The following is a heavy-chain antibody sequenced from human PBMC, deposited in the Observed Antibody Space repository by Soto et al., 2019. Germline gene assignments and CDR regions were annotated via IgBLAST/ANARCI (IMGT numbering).Heavy chain of an antibody. CDR2: MNPNSGNT. CDR3: ARGQNDFWKNYYYYYMAV. J-gene: IGHJ6*03. D-gene: IGHD3-3*01. V-gene: IGHV1-8*01. CDR1: GYTFTSYD. Sequence: ASVKVSCKASGYTFTSYDINWVRQATGQGLEWMGWMNPNSGNTGYAQKFQGRVTMTRNTSISTAYMELSSLRSEDTAVYYCARGQNDFWKNYYYYYMAVWVKGTTVTVSS.